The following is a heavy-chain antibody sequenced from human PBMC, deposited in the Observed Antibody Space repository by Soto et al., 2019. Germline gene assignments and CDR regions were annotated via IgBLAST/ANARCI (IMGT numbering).Heavy chain of an antibody. J-gene: IGHJ4*02. CDR1: GYTFTSYG. CDR3: ARLSYYDRRGLFPIDY. D-gene: IGHD3-22*01. V-gene: IGHV1-18*01. Sequence: ASVKVSCKASGYTFTSYGISWVRQAPGQGLEWMGWISAYNGNTNYAQTLQGRVTMTTDTSTSTAYMDLRSLRSDDTAVYYCARLSYYDRRGLFPIDYWGQGNLLAVSP. CDR2: ISAYNGNT.